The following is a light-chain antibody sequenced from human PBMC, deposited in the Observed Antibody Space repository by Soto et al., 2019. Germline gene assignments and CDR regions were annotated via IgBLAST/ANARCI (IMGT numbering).Light chain of an antibody. CDR2: AAS. V-gene: IGKV1-12*01. CDR3: QQLNSFPLT. CDR1: QGIYSW. Sequence: DIQMTQSPSSVSASVGDRVTITCRASQGIYSWIAWYQQKPGRAPKLLIYAASSLQSGVPVRFSGSGAGTDFILTISSVQPDDVATYYCQQLNSFPLTCGQGTRLEIK. J-gene: IGKJ5*01.